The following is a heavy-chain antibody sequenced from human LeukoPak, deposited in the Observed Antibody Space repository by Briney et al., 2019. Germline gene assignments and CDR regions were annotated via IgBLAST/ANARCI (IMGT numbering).Heavy chain of an antibody. J-gene: IGHJ4*02. CDR3: TTGGYSYAQPFDY. CDR1: GFTFSNAW. V-gene: IGHV3-15*01. D-gene: IGHD5-18*01. CDR2: IKSKTDGGTT. Sequence: GGSLRLSCAASGFTFSNAWMSWVRQAPGKGLEWVGRIKSKTDGGTTDYAAPVKGRFTISRDDSKNTLYLQMNSLKTEDTAVYYCTTGGYSYAQPFDYGGQGTLVTVSS.